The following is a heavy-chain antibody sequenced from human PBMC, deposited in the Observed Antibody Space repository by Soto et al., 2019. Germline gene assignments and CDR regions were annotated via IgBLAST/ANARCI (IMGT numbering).Heavy chain of an antibody. CDR3: ARGDRGAFDL. D-gene: IGHD1-26*01. CDR1: GFTFSDYY. J-gene: IGHJ3*01. Sequence: VQLVESGGGLVKPGGSLRLSCEASGFTFSDYYMTWIRQTPGTGLEWVSRIHSDGSSTTYADFVKGRFIISRDNARNTVDLQMNSVRVEDTAVYYCARGDRGAFDLWGQGTVVTVSS. CDR2: IHSDGSST. V-gene: IGHV3-74*02.